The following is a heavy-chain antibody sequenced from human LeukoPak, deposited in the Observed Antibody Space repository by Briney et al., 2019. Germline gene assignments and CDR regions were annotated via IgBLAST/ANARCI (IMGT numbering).Heavy chain of an antibody. D-gene: IGHD2-2*01. CDR3: AIQTSPNSLLDY. J-gene: IGHJ4*02. CDR1: GFTVSSNY. V-gene: IGHV3-53*01. Sequence: PGGSLRLSCAASGFTVSSNYMSWLRQATGKGLEWVSVIHSGGNTYYADSVKGRFTISTDNSRITMYLQMNSLRAEDTAVYYCAIQTSPNSLLDYWGQGTLVTVSS. CDR2: IHSGGNT.